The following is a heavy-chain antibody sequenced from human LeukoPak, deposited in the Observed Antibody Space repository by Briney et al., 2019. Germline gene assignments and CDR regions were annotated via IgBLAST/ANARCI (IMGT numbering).Heavy chain of an antibody. CDR2: MYPSGST. D-gene: IGHD3-10*01. CDR3: AGSAYYYYMDV. CDR1: GGSISTYY. V-gene: IGHV4-4*07. Sequence: SETLSLTCTVSGGSISTYYWSWIRQPAGKGLEWIGRMYPSGSTTYKPSLKSRVTMSVDTSKKQFSLRLSSVTAADTAVYYCAGSAYYYYMDVWSKGTTVTVSS. J-gene: IGHJ6*03.